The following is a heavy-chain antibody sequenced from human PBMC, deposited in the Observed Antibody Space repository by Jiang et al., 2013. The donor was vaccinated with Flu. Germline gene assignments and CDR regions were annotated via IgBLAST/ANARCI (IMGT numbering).Heavy chain of an antibody. CDR2: IHSSGST. Sequence: GPGLVKPSDTLSLACSVSGGSMTSYSWSWIRQPAGEGLEWLGRIHSSGSTNYNPSLKSRVTMSVDSSKNRFSLKLSSVTAADTAVYYCARAGYYGDYVDAFDIWGQGTMVTISS. CDR3: ARAGYYGDYVDAFDI. D-gene: IGHD4-17*01. CDR1: GGSMTSYS. J-gene: IGHJ3*02. V-gene: IGHV4-4*07.